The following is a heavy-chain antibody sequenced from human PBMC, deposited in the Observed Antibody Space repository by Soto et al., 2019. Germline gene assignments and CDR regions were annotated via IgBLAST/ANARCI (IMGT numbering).Heavy chain of an antibody. J-gene: IGHJ4*02. CDR3: ARDRLRYCSGGSCYFFDY. Sequence: VQLVESGGGVVQPGRSLRLSCAASGFTFSSYAMHWVRQAPGKGLEWVAVISYDGSNKYYADSVKGRFTISRDNSKNTLYLQMNSLRAEDTAVYYCARDRLRYCSGGSCYFFDYWGQGTLVTVSS. CDR2: ISYDGSNK. CDR1: GFTFSSYA. D-gene: IGHD2-15*01. V-gene: IGHV3-30-3*01.